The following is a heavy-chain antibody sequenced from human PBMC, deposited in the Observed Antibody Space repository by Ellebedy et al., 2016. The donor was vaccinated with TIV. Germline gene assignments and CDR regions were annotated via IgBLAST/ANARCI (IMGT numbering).Heavy chain of an antibody. V-gene: IGHV3-48*04. CDR1: GFTFSSYT. J-gene: IGHJ4*02. D-gene: IGHD6-19*01. CDR2: ISTGGSTI. CDR3: ARGYSSGWFDY. Sequence: GGSLRLSXAASGFTFSSYTMNWVRQAPGKGLEWVSYISTGGSTIYYADSVKGRFTISRDNAKNSLYLRLNSLRAEDTAVYYCARGYSSGWFDYWGQGTLVTVSS.